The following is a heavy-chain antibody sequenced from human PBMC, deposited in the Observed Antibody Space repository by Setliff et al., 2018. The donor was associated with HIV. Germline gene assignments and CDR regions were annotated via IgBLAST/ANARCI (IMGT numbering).Heavy chain of an antibody. J-gene: IGHJ4*02. CDR2: IYYTGST. D-gene: IGHD3-10*01. CDR1: GGSMSSYY. V-gene: IGHV4-59*01. Sequence: SETLSLTCTVSGGSMSSYYWSWIRQPPGKGLEWIGSIYYTGSTDYNPSLMSRVTISLDTPKNQFSLKLNSVTAADTAVYYCARNRVPSSLWGQGTLVTVSS. CDR3: ARNRVPSSL.